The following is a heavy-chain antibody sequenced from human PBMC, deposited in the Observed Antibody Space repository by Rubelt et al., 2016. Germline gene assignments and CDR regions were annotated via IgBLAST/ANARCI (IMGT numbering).Heavy chain of an antibody. Sequence: GGSLRLSCAASGFNFADYSIHWVRQVPGKGLEWVSLITWDGGSTYYADSVKGRFTISRDNSKNSLYLQMNSLRTEDTALYYCAIPLASKGYGMDVWGQGTTVTVSS. CDR2: ITWDGGST. J-gene: IGHJ6*02. CDR1: GFNFADYS. CDR3: AIPLASKGYGMDV. D-gene: IGHD6-6*01. V-gene: IGHV3-43*01.